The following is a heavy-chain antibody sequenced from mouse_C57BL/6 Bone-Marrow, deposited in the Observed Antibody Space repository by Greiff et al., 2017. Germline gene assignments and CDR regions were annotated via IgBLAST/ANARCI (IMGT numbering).Heavy chain of an antibody. CDR3: ARKSYYYGSTNPGDY. CDR2: IYPGSGST. Sequence: QVQLQQPGAELVKPGASVKMSCKASGYAFTSYWITWVKQRPGQGLEWIGDIYPGSGSTNYNKKFKSKATLTVDTSSSTAYMQLSSLTSEDSAVYYCARKSYYYGSTNPGDYWGQGTSVTVSS. J-gene: IGHJ4*01. CDR1: GYAFTSYW. V-gene: IGHV1-55*01. D-gene: IGHD1-1*01.